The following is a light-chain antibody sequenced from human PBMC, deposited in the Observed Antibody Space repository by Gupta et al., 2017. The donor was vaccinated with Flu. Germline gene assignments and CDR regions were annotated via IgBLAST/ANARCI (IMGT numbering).Light chain of an antibody. CDR2: QDS. CDR3: QAWDRSTRVV. Sequence: SYELNQPPSVSVSPGQTASITCSGDKLGDKYACWYQQKPGQSPVLVIYQDSKRPSGIPEPFSGSNSGNTATLTIRGTQAMDEADYYFQAWDRSTRVVFGGGTKLTVL. CDR1: KLGDKY. J-gene: IGLJ2*01. V-gene: IGLV3-1*01.